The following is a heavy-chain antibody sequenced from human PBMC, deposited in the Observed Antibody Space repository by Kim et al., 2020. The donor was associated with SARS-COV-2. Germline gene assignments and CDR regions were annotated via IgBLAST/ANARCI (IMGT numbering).Heavy chain of an antibody. CDR1: GFTVSSNY. Sequence: GGSLRLSCAASGFTVSSNYMSWVRQAPGKGLEWVSVIYSGGSTYYADSVKGRFTISRDNSKNTLYLQMNSLRAEDTAVYYCARREPRSWYYYGMDVWGQGTTVTVSS. CDR3: ARREPRSWYYYGMDV. J-gene: IGHJ6*02. D-gene: IGHD6-13*01. V-gene: IGHV3-53*01. CDR2: IYSGGST.